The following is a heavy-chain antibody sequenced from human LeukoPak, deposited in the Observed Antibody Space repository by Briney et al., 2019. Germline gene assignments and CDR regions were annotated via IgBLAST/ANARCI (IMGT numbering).Heavy chain of an antibody. V-gene: IGHV1-69*13. Sequence: RASVKVSCKASGGTFSSYAISWVRQAPGQGREWMGGIIPIFGTANYAQKFQGRVTITADESTSTAYMELSSLRSEDTAVYYCARVGKQWLVRSSLFDYWGQGTLVTVSS. CDR2: IIPIFGTA. CDR1: GGTFSSYA. D-gene: IGHD6-19*01. CDR3: ARVGKQWLVRSSLFDY. J-gene: IGHJ4*02.